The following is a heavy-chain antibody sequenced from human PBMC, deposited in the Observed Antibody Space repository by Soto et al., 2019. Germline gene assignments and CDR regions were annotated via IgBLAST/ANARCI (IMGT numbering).Heavy chain of an antibody. D-gene: IGHD1-7*01. J-gene: IGHJ4*02. V-gene: IGHV3-23*01. Sequence: DVQLLESGGGLVQPGGSLRLSCAASGFTFNNYAMSWVRQAPGKGLDWVSAISGNGGRTYYADSVKGRFTISRDNSKNTLNLQMSSLTAEDTAVYYCAKDVGVSGTYDYWGQGTLVTVSP. CDR1: GFTFNNYA. CDR2: ISGNGGRT. CDR3: AKDVGVSGTYDY.